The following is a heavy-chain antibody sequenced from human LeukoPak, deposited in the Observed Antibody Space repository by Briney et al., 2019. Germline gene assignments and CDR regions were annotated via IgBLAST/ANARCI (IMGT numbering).Heavy chain of an antibody. J-gene: IGHJ6*03. CDR3: ATGNYDYVWGSFKAYYYYYMDV. V-gene: IGHV1-69*06. CDR2: IIPIFGTA. D-gene: IGHD3-16*01. CDR1: GGTFSSYA. Sequence: ASVKVSCKASGGTFSSYAISWVRQAPGQGLEWMGGIIPIFGTANYAQKFQGRVTITADKSTSTAYMELSSLRSEDTAVYYCATGNYDYVWGSFKAYYYYYMDVWGKGTTVTVSS.